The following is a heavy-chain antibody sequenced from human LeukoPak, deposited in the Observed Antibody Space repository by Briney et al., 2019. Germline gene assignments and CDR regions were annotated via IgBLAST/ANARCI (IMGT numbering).Heavy chain of an antibody. CDR1: GFTFSDYA. Sequence: GGSLRLPCAASGFTFSDYAMTWVRQAPGKGLEWVSSISGSGSRTYYTESVKGRFTISRDNSKNTLYLQMNSLRADETAIYYCASRPRADIGPLDFWGQGTLVTVSS. CDR3: ASRPRADIGPLDF. J-gene: IGHJ4*02. D-gene: IGHD1-14*01. V-gene: IGHV3-23*01. CDR2: ISGSGSRT.